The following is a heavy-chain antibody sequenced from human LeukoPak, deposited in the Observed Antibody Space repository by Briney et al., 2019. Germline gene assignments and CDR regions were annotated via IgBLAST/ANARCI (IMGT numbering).Heavy chain of an antibody. CDR1: GYTFTSYY. Sequence: ASVKVSCKASGYTFTSYYMHWVRQAPGQGLEWMGIINPSGGSTSYAQKFQGRVTMTRGMSTSTVYMELSSLRSEDTAVYYCARDRLPVVTASDAFDIWGQGTMVTVSS. V-gene: IGHV1-46*01. J-gene: IGHJ3*02. CDR2: INPSGGST. CDR3: ARDRLPVVTASDAFDI. D-gene: IGHD2-21*02.